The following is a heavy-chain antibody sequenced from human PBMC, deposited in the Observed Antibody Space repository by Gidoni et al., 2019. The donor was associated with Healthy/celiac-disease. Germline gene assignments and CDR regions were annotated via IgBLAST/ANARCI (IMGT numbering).Heavy chain of an antibody. CDR3: ARGGITIFGVFSRP. J-gene: IGHJ4*02. V-gene: IGHV3-21*01. CDR1: GFPFSSYS. CDR2: ISSSSSYI. D-gene: IGHD3-3*01. Sequence: EVQLVESGGVLVKPGGSLRLSCAASGFPFSSYSMNWGRQAPGKGLEWVSSISSSSSYIYYADSVKGRFTISRDNAKNSLYLQMNSLRAEDTAVYYCARGGITIFGVFSRPWGQGTLVTVSS.